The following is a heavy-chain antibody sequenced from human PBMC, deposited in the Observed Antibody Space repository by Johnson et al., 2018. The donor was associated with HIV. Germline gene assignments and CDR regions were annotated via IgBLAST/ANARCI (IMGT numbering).Heavy chain of an antibody. Sequence: QVQLVESGGGLVKPGGSLRLSCSASGFSFSSYAMHWVRQAPGKGLEWVASLSYDGSTKDYADSVKGRFTISRDISKNLLYLQMNSLRTEDTAVYYCAREMYNWGQGTMVTVSS. V-gene: IGHV3-30*04. CDR2: LSYDGSTK. CDR3: AREMYN. J-gene: IGHJ3*02. CDR1: GFSFSSYA.